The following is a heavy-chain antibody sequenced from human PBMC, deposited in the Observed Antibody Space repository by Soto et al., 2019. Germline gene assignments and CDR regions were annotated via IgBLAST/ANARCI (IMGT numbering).Heavy chain of an antibody. J-gene: IGHJ4*02. CDR2: IKSKTDGGTP. CDR3: TTRFYYGSGSYYIKNY. Sequence: EVQLVESGGGLVKPGGSLRLSCAASGFTFSNAWMSWVRQAPGKGLEWVGRIKSKTDGGTPDYAAPVKGRFTISRDDSKNTLYLQMNSLKTEDTAVYYCTTRFYYGSGSYYIKNYWGQGTLVTVSS. V-gene: IGHV3-15*01. D-gene: IGHD3-10*01. CDR1: GFTFSNAW.